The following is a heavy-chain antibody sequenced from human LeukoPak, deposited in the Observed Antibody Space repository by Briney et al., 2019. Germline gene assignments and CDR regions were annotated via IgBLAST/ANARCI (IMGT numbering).Heavy chain of an antibody. J-gene: IGHJ4*02. Sequence: SETLSLTCAVYGGSFRGYYWSWIRQPPGKGREWIGEINHSGSTNYNPSLRSRVTISVDTSKNQFSLKLSSVTAADTAVYYCASWKPERLFDYWGQGTLVTVSS. CDR2: INHSGST. D-gene: IGHD1-1*01. CDR3: ASWKPERLFDY. CDR1: GGSFRGYY. V-gene: IGHV4-34*01.